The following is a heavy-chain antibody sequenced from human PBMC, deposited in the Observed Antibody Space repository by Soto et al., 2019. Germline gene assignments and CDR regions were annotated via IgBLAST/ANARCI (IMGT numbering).Heavy chain of an antibody. CDR1: GFSFSNYW. V-gene: IGHV3-7*01. CDR3: ARDLGYDSSSACDF. Sequence: EVQLVDSGGGLVQLGGSLRLSCAASGFSFSNYWMSWVRQAPGKGLEWVANIEHDGSGTYYLDSVKGRFTISRDNAKSSLFLQMNNLRVEDTAVYYCARDLGYDSSSACDFWGQGTLVTVSS. D-gene: IGHD6-6*01. J-gene: IGHJ4*02. CDR2: IEHDGSGT.